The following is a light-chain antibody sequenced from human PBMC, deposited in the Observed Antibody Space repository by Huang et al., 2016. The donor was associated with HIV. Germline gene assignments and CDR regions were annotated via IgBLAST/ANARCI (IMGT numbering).Light chain of an antibody. CDR3: MQALQTPYT. Sequence: EIVVTQSPLSLPVTPGEPASISCKSSQSLLQRNGYNYLEWYLQKPGQSPQLLIYFGSSRASGVPDRFSGGGSGTDFSLKISRVEAEDAGIYDCMQALQTPYTFGQGTKLEI. J-gene: IGKJ2*01. CDR1: QSLLQRNGYNY. CDR2: FGS. V-gene: IGKV2-28*01.